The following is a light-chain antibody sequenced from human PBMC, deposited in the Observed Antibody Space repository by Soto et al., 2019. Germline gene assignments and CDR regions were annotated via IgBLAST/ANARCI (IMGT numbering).Light chain of an antibody. CDR3: SSYTRSSTRV. CDR2: EVS. V-gene: IGLV2-14*01. Sequence: QSALTQPASVSGSPGQSITISCTGTSSDVGGYNYVSWYQQHPGKAPKLMIYEVSNRPSGVSNRFSGSKSGNTASLTISGLQAEDEADYYCSSYTRSSTRVFGGGTQVTVL. CDR1: SSDVGGYNY. J-gene: IGLJ3*02.